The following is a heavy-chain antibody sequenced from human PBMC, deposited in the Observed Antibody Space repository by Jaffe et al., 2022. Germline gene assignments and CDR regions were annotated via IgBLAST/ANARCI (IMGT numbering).Heavy chain of an antibody. J-gene: IGHJ4*02. CDR1: GGSISSGSYY. Sequence: QVQLQESGPGLVKPSQTLSLTCTVSGGSISSGSYYWSWIRQPAGKGLEWIGRIYTSGSTNYNPSLKSRVTISVDTSKNQFSLKLSSVTAADTAVYYCARDMSSYDILTGYLYYFDYWGQGTLVTVSS. V-gene: IGHV4-61*02. CDR2: IYTSGST. CDR3: ARDMSSYDILTGYLYYFDY. D-gene: IGHD3-9*01.